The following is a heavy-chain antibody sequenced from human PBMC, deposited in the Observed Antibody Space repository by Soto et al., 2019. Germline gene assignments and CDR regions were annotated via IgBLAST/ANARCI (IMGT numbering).Heavy chain of an antibody. D-gene: IGHD6-13*01. CDR1: GFTFSSYS. Sequence: GGALRLSGAASGFTFSSYSMKCVRQAPGKGLEWVSYISSSSSTIYYADSVKGRFTISRDNAKNSLYLQMNSLRAEDTAVYYCARDLGSSWYPEYFQHWGQGTLVTVSS. CDR3: ARDLGSSWYPEYFQH. V-gene: IGHV3-48*01. J-gene: IGHJ1*01. CDR2: ISSSSSTI.